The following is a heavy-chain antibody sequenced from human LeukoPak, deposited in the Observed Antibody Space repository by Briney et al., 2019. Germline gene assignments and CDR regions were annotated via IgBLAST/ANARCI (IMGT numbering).Heavy chain of an antibody. Sequence: NPGGSLRLSCAASGFTFSDYYMSWIRQAPGKGLEWVSYISSSSSYTNYADSVKGRFTISRDNARKSLYLQMNSLSAEDTAVYYCTREEGGSYSRYWGQETLVTVSS. CDR3: TREEGGSYSRY. D-gene: IGHD1-26*01. CDR2: ISSSSSYT. V-gene: IGHV3-11*05. J-gene: IGHJ4*02. CDR1: GFTFSDYY.